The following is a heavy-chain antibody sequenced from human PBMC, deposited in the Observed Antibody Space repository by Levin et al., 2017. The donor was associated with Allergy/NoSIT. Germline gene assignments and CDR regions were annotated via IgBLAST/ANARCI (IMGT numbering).Heavy chain of an antibody. J-gene: IGHJ6*04. CDR2: LGIRSDYV. V-gene: IGHV3-21*01. D-gene: IGHD3-3*01. CDR1: GFTFSTYS. Sequence: ETLSLTCAASGFTFSTYSMNWFRQAPGKGLEWVSSLGIRSDYVHYADSLRGRFTVSRDNAKSSLYLQMNSLRVEDTAVYYCARETRATTMFGEVDVWGKGTTVTVSS. CDR3: ARETRATTMFGEVDV.